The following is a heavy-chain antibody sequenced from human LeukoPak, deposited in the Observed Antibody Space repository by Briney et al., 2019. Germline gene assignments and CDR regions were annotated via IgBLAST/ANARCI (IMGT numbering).Heavy chain of an antibody. CDR3: ARAPSEIGGYYPEYFRH. CDR1: GFTFISYW. D-gene: IGHD3-22*01. J-gene: IGHJ1*01. Sequence: PGGSLRLSCAASGFTFISYWMHWVRQAPGKGLVCVSRIKSDGSTNYADSVKGRFTISRDNAKNTVSLQMNSLRAEDTGVYYCARAPSEIGGYYPEYFRHWGQGTLVTDSS. V-gene: IGHV3-74*01. CDR2: IKSDGST.